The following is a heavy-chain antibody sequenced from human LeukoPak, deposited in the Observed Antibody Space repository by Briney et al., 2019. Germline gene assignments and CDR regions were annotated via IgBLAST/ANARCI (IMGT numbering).Heavy chain of an antibody. Sequence: PGGPLRLSCAASGFTFSSYGMHWVRQAPGKGLEWVAVIWYDGSNKDYADTVKGRFTISRDNSKNTLYLQMNSLRAEDTAVYYCARDTYDTSGYYYGPFDYWGQGTLVTVSS. CDR2: IWYDGSNK. J-gene: IGHJ4*02. D-gene: IGHD3-22*01. V-gene: IGHV3-33*01. CDR3: ARDTYDTSGYYYGPFDY. CDR1: GFTFSSYG.